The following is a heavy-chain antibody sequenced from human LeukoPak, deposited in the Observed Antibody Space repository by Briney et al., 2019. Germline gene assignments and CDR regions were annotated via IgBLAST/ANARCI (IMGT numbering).Heavy chain of an antibody. CDR2: ISGSGGST. V-gene: IGHV3-23*01. CDR3: AKVRRIQLCLDY. D-gene: IGHD5-18*01. J-gene: IGHJ4*02. CDR1: GFTFSSYA. Sequence: PGGSLRLSCAASGFTFSSYAMSWVRQAPGKGLEWVPAISGSGGSTYYADSVKGRFTISRDNSKNTLYLQMNSLRAEDTAVYYCAKVRRIQLCLDYWGQGTLVTVSS.